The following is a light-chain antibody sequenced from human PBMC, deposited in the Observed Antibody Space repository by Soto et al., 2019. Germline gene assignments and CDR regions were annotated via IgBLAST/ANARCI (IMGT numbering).Light chain of an antibody. J-gene: IGLJ2*01. CDR3: QSYDSSLSVVV. CDR2: GNS. CDR1: SSNIGAGYD. V-gene: IGLV1-40*01. Sequence: QAVVTQPPSVSGAPGQRVTISCTGSSSNIGAGYDVHWYQQIPGTAPKLLIYGNSRRPSGVPDRFSGSKSGTSASLAITGLQAEDEADYYCQSYDSSLSVVVFGEGTKLTVL.